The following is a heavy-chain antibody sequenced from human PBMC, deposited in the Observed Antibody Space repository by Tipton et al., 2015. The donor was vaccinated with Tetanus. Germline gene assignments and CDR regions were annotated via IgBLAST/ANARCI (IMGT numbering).Heavy chain of an antibody. CDR2: VSYDGRNN. D-gene: IGHD3-22*01. J-gene: IGHJ4*02. Sequence: SLRLSCAASGFTFRNYAFHWVRQPPGKGLEWVAVVSYDGRNNYYTDSVTGRFTISRDNSKNTVYLQMNSLRAEDTAVYYCARDLKYYEFGGYHYGFGDYWGQGTLVTVSS. V-gene: IGHV3-30*04. CDR3: ARDLKYYEFGGYHYGFGDY. CDR1: GFTFRNYA.